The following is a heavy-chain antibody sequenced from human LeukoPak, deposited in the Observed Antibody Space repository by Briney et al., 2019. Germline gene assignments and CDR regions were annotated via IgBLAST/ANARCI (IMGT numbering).Heavy chain of an antibody. Sequence: GGSLRLSCAASGFTFSSYSMNWVRQAPGKGLEWVSSISSSSSYIYYADSAKGRFTISRDNAKNSLYLQMNSLRAEDTAVYYCVRGGRSRDFFDYWGQGTLVTVSS. V-gene: IGHV3-21*01. CDR3: VRGGRSRDFFDY. CDR2: ISSSSSYI. J-gene: IGHJ4*02. CDR1: GFTFSSYS.